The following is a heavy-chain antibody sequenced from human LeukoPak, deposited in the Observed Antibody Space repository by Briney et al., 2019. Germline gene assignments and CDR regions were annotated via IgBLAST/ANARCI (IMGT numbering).Heavy chain of an antibody. V-gene: IGHV3-23*01. J-gene: IGHJ4*02. D-gene: IGHD2-15*01. CDR1: GFTFSSYN. CDR3: AKGRGYCSGGSCYSGFDY. CDR2: ITGSGGTT. Sequence: PGGSLRLSCAASGFTFSSYNMDWVRQAPGKGLEWVSTITGSGGTTYYADSVKGRFTISRDKSKNTLYLQMNSLRVEDTAVYYCAKGRGYCSGGSCYSGFDYWGQGTLVTVSS.